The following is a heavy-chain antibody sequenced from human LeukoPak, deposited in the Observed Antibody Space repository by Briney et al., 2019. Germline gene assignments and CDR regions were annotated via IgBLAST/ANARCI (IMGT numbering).Heavy chain of an antibody. J-gene: IGHJ6*03. CDR2: IYTSGST. D-gene: IGHD2-2*01. Sequence: SETLSLTCTVSGGSISSYYWSWIRQPPGKGLEWIGRIYTSGSTNYNPSLKSRVTMSVDTSKNQFSLKLSSVTAADTAVYYCARGGDCTSTSCYDKYYYYMDVWGKGTTVTVSS. CDR1: GGSISSYY. CDR3: ARGGDCTSTSCYDKYYYYMDV. V-gene: IGHV4-4*07.